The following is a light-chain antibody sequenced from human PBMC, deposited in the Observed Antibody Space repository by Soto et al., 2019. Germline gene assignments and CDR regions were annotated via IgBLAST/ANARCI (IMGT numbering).Light chain of an antibody. CDR1: QSISNR. V-gene: IGKV1-5*03. Sequence: DIQMTHSPSTVSASVGDRVIITCRSSQSISNRLAWYQQKPGKVPKLLINKVSNLESGVPSRISGSGSGTEFTLTISSLQPDDFATYYCLQFNTFPWTFGQGTKADI. J-gene: IGKJ1*01. CDR3: LQFNTFPWT. CDR2: KVS.